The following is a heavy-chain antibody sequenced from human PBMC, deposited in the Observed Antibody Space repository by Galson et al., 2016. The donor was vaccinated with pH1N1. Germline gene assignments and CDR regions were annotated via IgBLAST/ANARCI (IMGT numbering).Heavy chain of an antibody. D-gene: IGHD3-3*01. V-gene: IGHV6-1*01. CDR3: AREVWLRRGYYIDH. J-gene: IGHJ4*02. CDR1: GDSVSSSSDT. Sequence: CAISGDSVSSSSDTWNWIRQSPRRGLEWLGRIYHRSKWYYEYAPSLQSRLRISPDTSSNQMSLHLNSVTLDDAAVYYCAREVWLRRGYYIDHWGQGSLVTVSS. CDR2: IYHRSKWYY.